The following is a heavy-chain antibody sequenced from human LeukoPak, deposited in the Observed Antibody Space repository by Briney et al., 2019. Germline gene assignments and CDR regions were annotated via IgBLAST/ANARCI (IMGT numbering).Heavy chain of an antibody. CDR2: IYHRGST. J-gene: IGHJ3*01. CDR3: ARVGVSSFHDTFDL. D-gene: IGHD3-16*01. CDR1: GGSISSGEYH. Sequence: SQTLSLTCTVSGGSISSGEYHWSWIRQSPGKGLEWMGYIYHRGSTYDNPSLKSRVTISVDTSKNQFSLKLSSVTAADTAVYYCARVGVSSFHDTFDLWGQGTMVTVSS. V-gene: IGHV4-30-4*01.